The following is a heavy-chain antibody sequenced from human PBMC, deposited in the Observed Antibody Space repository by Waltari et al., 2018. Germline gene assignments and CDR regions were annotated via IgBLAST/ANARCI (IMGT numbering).Heavy chain of an antibody. V-gene: IGHV3-30*01. CDR2: ISSDGTNE. J-gene: IGHJ4*02. D-gene: IGHD6-13*01. CDR3: AREVGSSWPLDY. Sequence: QVQLMESGGGVVHPGRSLRLSCAASGFTSRNFPIHWVRPAPGKGQGWVAVISSDGTNEHYDDSVKGRLTISRDNSKNTLYLEMNSLRGDDTAVYFCAREVGSSWPLDYWGQGTLVTVSS. CDR1: GFTSRNFP.